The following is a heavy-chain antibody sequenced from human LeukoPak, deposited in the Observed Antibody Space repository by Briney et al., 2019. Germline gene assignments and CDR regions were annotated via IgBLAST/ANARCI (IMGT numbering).Heavy chain of an antibody. Sequence: GGSLRLSCAASGFTFSSYGMHWVRQAPGKGLEWVAVIWYDGSNKYYADSVKGRFTISRDNAKNSLYLQMNSLRAEDTAVYYCARVALFGVVTLDYWGQGTLVTVSS. V-gene: IGHV3-33*01. J-gene: IGHJ4*02. CDR3: ARVALFGVVTLDY. CDR1: GFTFSSYG. D-gene: IGHD3-3*01. CDR2: IWYDGSNK.